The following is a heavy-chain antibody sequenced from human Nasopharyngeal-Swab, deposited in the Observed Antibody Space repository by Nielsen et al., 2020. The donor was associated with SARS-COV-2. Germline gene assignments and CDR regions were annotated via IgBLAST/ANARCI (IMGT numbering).Heavy chain of an antibody. V-gene: IGHV3-7*01. D-gene: IGHD3-3*01. CDR1: GFTFSSYW. Sequence: GGSLRLSCAASGFTFSSYWMSWVRQAPGKGLEWVANIKQDGSEKYYVDSAKGRFTISRDNAKNSLYLQMNSLRAEDAAVYYCASSHYDFWSGYYLGVDYWGQGTLVTVSS. CDR2: IKQDGSEK. J-gene: IGHJ4*02. CDR3: ASSHYDFWSGYYLGVDY.